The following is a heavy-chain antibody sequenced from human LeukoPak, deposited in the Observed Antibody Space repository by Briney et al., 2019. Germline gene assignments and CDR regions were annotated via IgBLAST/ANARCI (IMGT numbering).Heavy chain of an antibody. V-gene: IGHV3-23*01. CDR1: EFTFSNYA. Sequence: SGGSLRPSCAASEFTFSNYAMSWVRQAPGKGLEWVSTISGSGGGTYYADSVKGRFTISRDNSKNTLYLQMNSLRAEDTAVYYCAKGSSGWQMDSDYWGQGTLVTVSS. D-gene: IGHD6-19*01. J-gene: IGHJ4*02. CDR2: ISGSGGGT. CDR3: AKGSSGWQMDSDY.